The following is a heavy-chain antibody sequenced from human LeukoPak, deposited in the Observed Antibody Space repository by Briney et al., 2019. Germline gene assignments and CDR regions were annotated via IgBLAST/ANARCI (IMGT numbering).Heavy chain of an antibody. D-gene: IGHD3-22*01. CDR2: INPSGGST. CDR3: GCRTPSGYLRY. J-gene: IGHJ4*02. V-gene: IGHV1-46*01. CDR1: GYTSTSYY. Sequence: ASVKVSCKASGYTSTSYYMHWVRQAPGQGLEWMGIINPSGGSTSYAQKFQGRVTMTRDMSTSTVYMELSSLRSEDTAVYYCGCRTPSGYLRYWGQGTLVTVSS.